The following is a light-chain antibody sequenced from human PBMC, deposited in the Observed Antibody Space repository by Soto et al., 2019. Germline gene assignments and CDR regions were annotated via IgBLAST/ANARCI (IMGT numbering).Light chain of an antibody. CDR3: QQYYTTPWT. CDR1: QTVLHGSNY. J-gene: IGKJ1*01. Sequence: DIVMTQSPDSLAVSLGERATINCKSSQTVLHGSNYLAWYQQKPGQPPKLLIYWASTRESGVPDRFSGSGSGTDFTLTISSLQAEDVAVYYCQQYYTTPWTFGQGTKVEI. CDR2: WAS. V-gene: IGKV4-1*01.